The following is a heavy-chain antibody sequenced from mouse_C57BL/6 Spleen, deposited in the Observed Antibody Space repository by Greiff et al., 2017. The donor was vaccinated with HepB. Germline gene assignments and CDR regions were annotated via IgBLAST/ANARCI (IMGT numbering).Heavy chain of an antibody. CDR2: ISPNYGTT. J-gene: IGHJ3*01. V-gene: IGHV1-39*01. CDR1: GYSFTDYN. Sequence: VQLQQSGPELVKPGASVKISCKASGYSFTDYNMNWVKQSNGKSLEWIGVISPNYGTTSYNQKFKGKATFTVDQSSSTAYMQLNCLTSEDSAVYYCAKGHDYSAWFAYWGQGTLVTVSA. CDR3: AKGHDYSAWFAY. D-gene: IGHD2-4*01.